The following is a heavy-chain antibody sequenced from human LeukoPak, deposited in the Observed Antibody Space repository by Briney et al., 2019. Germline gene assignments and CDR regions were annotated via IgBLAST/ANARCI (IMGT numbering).Heavy chain of an antibody. CDR1: GFNFDDYA. D-gene: IGHD1-26*01. V-gene: IGHV3-9*01. CDR3: AKAVGVASLIVDALHV. J-gene: IGHJ3*01. CDR2: ITWNSYTI. Sequence: PGGSLRLSCTSTGFNFDDYAMHWVRQSPGKGLEGVSVITWNSYTIVYADSVKGRFTISRDNAKNSLYLQMNSLRAEDTAFYCAKAVGVASLIVDALHVWGQGTMVTVSP.